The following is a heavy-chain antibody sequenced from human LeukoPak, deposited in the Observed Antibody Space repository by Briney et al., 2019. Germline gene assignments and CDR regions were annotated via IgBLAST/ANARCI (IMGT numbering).Heavy chain of an antibody. J-gene: IGHJ4*02. Sequence: GASVKVSCKASGYTFSSYGISWVRQAPGQGLEWMGWISTYNGDTHYAQKFQGRVTMTTDTSTSTAYMELRSLRSDDTAMYYCARPHSLGGSFYVFDYWGQGTLITVSS. CDR2: ISTYNGDT. CDR1: GYTFSSYG. V-gene: IGHV1-18*01. D-gene: IGHD1-26*01. CDR3: ARPHSLGGSFYVFDY.